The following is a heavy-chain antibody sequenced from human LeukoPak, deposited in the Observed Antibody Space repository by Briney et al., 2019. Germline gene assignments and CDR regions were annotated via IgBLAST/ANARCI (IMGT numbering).Heavy chain of an antibody. CDR2: INPHSGGT. Sequence: DSVKVSCKASGNTFTDYIHWVRQAPGQGLEWMGYINPHSGGTNSPQKFQGRVTLTTDTSISAAYMELSSLISDDTAMYYCVREGNELLSKDFDYWGQGTLVAVSS. CDR3: VREGNELLSKDFDY. V-gene: IGHV1-2*02. CDR1: GNTFTDY. J-gene: IGHJ4*02. D-gene: IGHD2-21*02.